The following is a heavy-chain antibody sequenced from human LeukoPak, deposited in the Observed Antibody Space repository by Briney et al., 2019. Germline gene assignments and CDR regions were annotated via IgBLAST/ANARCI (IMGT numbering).Heavy chain of an antibody. J-gene: IGHJ4*02. CDR3: AKTPRLTVIKVYYLDH. CDR2: IYSGGST. D-gene: IGHD2-8*01. V-gene: IGHV3-53*01. CDR1: GFTVSSNY. Sequence: PGGSLRLSCAASGFTVSSNYMSWVRQAPGKGLEWVSIIYSGGSTFYADSVKGRFTISRDNSKNTLYLQMNSLRAEDTAVYYCAKTPRLTVIKVYYLDHWGQGTLVTVSS.